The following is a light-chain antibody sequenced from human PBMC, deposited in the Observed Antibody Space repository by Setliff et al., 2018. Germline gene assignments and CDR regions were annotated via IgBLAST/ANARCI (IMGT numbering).Light chain of an antibody. CDR3: QSSDSSLSGYV. Sequence: QSVLTQPPSVSGAPGQRVTISCTGSSSNIGAGYDVHWYQQLPGTAPKLLIYGNSNRPSGVPDRFSGPKSGTSASLAITGLQAEDEADYYCQSSDSSLSGYVFGTGTKV. CDR1: SSNIGAGYD. J-gene: IGLJ1*01. CDR2: GNS. V-gene: IGLV1-40*01.